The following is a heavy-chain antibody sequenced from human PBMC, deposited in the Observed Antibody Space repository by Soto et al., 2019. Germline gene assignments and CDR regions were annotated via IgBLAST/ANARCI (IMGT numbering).Heavy chain of an antibody. V-gene: IGHV3-21*01. CDR3: AVIPTTVTTYAVDI. CDR1: GFTFSSYS. Sequence: EVQLVESGGGLVKPGGSLRLSCAASGFTFSSYSMNWVRQAPGKGLEWVSSISSSSSYIYYADSVKGRFTISGDNAKNSLYWLMNDVRAENTAVYYCAVIPTTVTTYAVDIWGLGTMVTVS. D-gene: IGHD4-17*01. J-gene: IGHJ3*02. CDR2: ISSSSSYI.